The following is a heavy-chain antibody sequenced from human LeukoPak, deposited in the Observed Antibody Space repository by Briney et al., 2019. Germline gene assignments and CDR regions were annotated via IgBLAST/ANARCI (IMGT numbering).Heavy chain of an antibody. Sequence: GGSLRLSCAASGFTFSFAAMTWDRQGPGKGLEWVSLISASGGSTYYADSVKGRFTISRDNSKNTVYLQMNSLRAEDTALYYCAKDIQGANWGQGTLVTVSS. CDR2: ISASGGST. V-gene: IGHV3-23*01. D-gene: IGHD5-18*01. CDR1: GFTFSFAA. J-gene: IGHJ4*02. CDR3: AKDIQGAN.